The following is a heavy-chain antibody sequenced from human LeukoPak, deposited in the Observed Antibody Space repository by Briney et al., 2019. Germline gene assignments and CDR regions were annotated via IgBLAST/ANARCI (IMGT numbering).Heavy chain of an antibody. D-gene: IGHD6-13*01. CDR1: GYTFTSYG. CDR3: ARDTDTLSSSDV. J-gene: IGHJ6*02. V-gene: IGHV1-18*01. Sequence: ASVKVSCKASGYTFTSYGISWVRQAPGQGLEWMGWISAYNGNTNHAQKLQGRVTMTTDTSTSTAYMELRSLRSDDTAVYYCARDTDTLSSSDVWGQGTTVTVSS. CDR2: ISAYNGNT.